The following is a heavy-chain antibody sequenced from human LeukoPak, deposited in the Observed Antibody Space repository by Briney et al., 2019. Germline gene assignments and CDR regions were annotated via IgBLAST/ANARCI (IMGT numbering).Heavy chain of an antibody. CDR1: GGSVSDYY. Sequence: SETLSLTCTVSGGSVSDYYWSWIRQSPGKGLEWIGYIYYTGSSSYNPSLRSRVTISADTSKNQFTLKLSSVTAADTAVYYCASRKLGNDYWGQGTLVTVSS. J-gene: IGHJ4*01. CDR2: IYYTGSS. V-gene: IGHV4-59*02. D-gene: IGHD7-27*01. CDR3: ASRKLGNDY.